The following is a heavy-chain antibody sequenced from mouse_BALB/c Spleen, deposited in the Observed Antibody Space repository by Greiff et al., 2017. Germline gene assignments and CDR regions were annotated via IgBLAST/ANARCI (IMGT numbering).Heavy chain of an antibody. CDR2: IDPSDSYT. V-gene: IGHV1-69*02. D-gene: IGHD1-1*01. CDR3: ARGIYYYSSGYWFAY. Sequence: QVQLQQPGAELVKPGASVKLSCKASGYTFTSYWMHWVKQRPGQGLEWIGEIDPSDSYTNYNQKFKGKATLTVDKSSSTAYMQLSSLTSEDSAVYYCARGIYYYSSGYWFAYWGQGTLVTVSA. J-gene: IGHJ3*01. CDR1: GYTFTSYW.